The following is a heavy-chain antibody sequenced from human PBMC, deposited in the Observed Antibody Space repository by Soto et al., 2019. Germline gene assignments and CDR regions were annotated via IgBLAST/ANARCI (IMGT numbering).Heavy chain of an antibody. CDR2: IYHTGNA. V-gene: IGHV4-39*01. CDR1: GDSIMSVSYY. Sequence: PSETLSLTCTVSGDSIMSVSYYWNWIRQHPGKGLEWIGSIYHTGNADYNPSLKSRVTISVDTSKNQFSLKLTSVTAADAALYYCARDFFDSSDYTTNWFDPWGQGTLVTVPQ. D-gene: IGHD3-22*01. J-gene: IGHJ5*02. CDR3: ARDFFDSSDYTTNWFDP.